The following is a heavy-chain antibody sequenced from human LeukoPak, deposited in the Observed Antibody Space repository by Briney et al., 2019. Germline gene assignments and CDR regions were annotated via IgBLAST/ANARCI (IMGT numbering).Heavy chain of an antibody. Sequence: PGGSLRLSCAASGFTFSSYAMHWVRQAPGKGLEYVSAISSNGGSTYYANSVKGRFTISRDNSKNTLYLQMGSLRAEDMAVYYCARDKYYDSSGYHFYFDYWGQGTLVTVSS. V-gene: IGHV3-64*01. J-gene: IGHJ4*02. CDR2: ISSNGGST. CDR1: GFTFSSYA. CDR3: ARDKYYDSSGYHFYFDY. D-gene: IGHD3-22*01.